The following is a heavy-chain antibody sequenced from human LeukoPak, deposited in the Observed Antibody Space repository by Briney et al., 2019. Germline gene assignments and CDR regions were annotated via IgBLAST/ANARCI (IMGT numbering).Heavy chain of an antibody. Sequence: PSETLSLTCAVSGYSISSGYYWGWIRQPPGKGLEWIGSIYHSGSTYYNPSLKSRVTISVDTSKNQFSLKLSSVTAADTAVYYCARRGGYEVDYYYYYMDVWGKGTTVTVSS. J-gene: IGHJ6*03. CDR3: ARRGGYEVDYYYYYMDV. CDR1: GYSISSGYY. D-gene: IGHD5-12*01. CDR2: IYHSGST. V-gene: IGHV4-38-2*01.